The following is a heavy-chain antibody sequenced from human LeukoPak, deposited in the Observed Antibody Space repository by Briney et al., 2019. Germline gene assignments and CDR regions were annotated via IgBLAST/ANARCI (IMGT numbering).Heavy chain of an antibody. CDR1: GFIVSTNY. V-gene: IGHV3-66*01. CDR2: IYRGGDT. Sequence: GGSLRLSCVASGFIVSTNYMSWVRQAPGKGPEWISIIYRGGDTYYADSVKGRFTISRDNSKNTLYLQMNAVRAEDTAVYYCARDKRYCTSGRCWGVQFGPWGQGTLVTVSS. CDR3: ARDKRYCTSGRCWGVQFGP. D-gene: IGHD2-8*01. J-gene: IGHJ5*02.